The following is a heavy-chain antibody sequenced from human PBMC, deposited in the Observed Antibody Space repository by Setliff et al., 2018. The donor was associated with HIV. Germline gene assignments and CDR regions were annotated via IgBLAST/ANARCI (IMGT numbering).Heavy chain of an antibody. Sequence: SETLSLTCSVSGGSISSGGHYWNWIRQHPGRGLEWIGYISNSGSTYYNPALKGRLTISVDPSKNHFSLNLTSVTAADTAVYYCARVPSGLWFGKWGNWGQGTLVTVSS. CDR3: ARVPSGLWFGKWGN. D-gene: IGHD3-10*01. CDR2: ISNSGST. CDR1: GGSISSGGHY. V-gene: IGHV4-31*03. J-gene: IGHJ4*02.